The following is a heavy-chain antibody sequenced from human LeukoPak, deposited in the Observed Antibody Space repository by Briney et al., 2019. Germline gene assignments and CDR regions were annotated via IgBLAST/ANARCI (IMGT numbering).Heavy chain of an antibody. CDR2: INPNSGGT. D-gene: IGHD2-2*01. J-gene: IGHJ6*03. Sequence: AASVKVSCKASGGTFSSYAISWVRQAPGQGLEWMGWINPNSGGTNYAQKFQGRVTMTRDTSISTAYMELSRLRSDDTAVYYCARDIVVVPAAMDYYYYYMDVWGKGTTVTVSS. CDR1: GGTFSSYA. CDR3: ARDIVVVPAAMDYYYYYMDV. V-gene: IGHV1-2*02.